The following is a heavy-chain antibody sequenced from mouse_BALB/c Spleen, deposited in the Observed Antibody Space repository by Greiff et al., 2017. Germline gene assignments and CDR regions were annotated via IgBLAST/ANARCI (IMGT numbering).Heavy chain of an antibody. V-gene: IGHV2-9*02. CDR3: ARYDYDYAMDY. D-gene: IGHD2-4*01. CDR1: GFSLTSYG. CDR2: IWAGGST. J-gene: IGHJ4*01. Sequence: QVQLQQSGPGLVAPSQSLSITCTVSGFSLTSYGVHWVRQPPGKGLEWMGVIWAGGSTNYNSALMSRLSISKDNSKSQVFLKMNSLQTDDTAMYYCARYDYDYAMDYWGQGTSVTVSS.